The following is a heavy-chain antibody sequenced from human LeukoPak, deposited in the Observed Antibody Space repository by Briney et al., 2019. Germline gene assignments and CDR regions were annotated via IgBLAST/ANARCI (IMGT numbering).Heavy chain of an antibody. V-gene: IGHV1-46*03. J-gene: IGHJ4*02. CDR1: GYTFTSYY. CDR2: VNPSGGST. CDR3: ARVDTAMAIPHFDY. Sequence: ASVKASCKASGYTFTSYYMYWVRQAPGQGLEWMGIVNPSGGSTSYAQKLQGRVTMTRDTSTSTVYMELSSLRSEDTAVYYCARVDTAMAIPHFDYWGQGTLVTVSS. D-gene: IGHD5-18*01.